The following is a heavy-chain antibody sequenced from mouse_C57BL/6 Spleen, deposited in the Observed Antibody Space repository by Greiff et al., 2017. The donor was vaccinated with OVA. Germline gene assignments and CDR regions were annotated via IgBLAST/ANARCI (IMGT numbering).Heavy chain of an antibody. D-gene: IGHD1-1*01. CDR1: GFTFSNYW. J-gene: IGHJ4*01. CDR3: TDGSSYDYAMDY. CDR2: IRLKSDNYAT. Sequence: EVKVVESGGGLVQPGGSMKLSCVASGFTFSNYWMNWVRQSPEKGLEWVAQIRLKSDNYATHYAESVKGRFTISRDDSKSSVYLQMNNVRAEDTGIYYCTDGSSYDYAMDYWGQGTSVTVSS. V-gene: IGHV6-3*01.